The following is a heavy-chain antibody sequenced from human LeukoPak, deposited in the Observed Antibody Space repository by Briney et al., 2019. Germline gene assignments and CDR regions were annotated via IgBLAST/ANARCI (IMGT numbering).Heavy chain of an antibody. Sequence: ASVKVSCKASGYTFTSYGISWVRQAPGQGLEWMGWISAYNGNTNYAQKLQGRVTMTADTSTSTAYMELRSLRSDDTAVYYCAREEPITMVRGVTGYYGMDVWGQGTTVTVSS. CDR2: ISAYNGNT. V-gene: IGHV1-18*01. CDR1: GYTFTSYG. D-gene: IGHD3-10*01. CDR3: AREEPITMVRGVTGYYGMDV. J-gene: IGHJ6*02.